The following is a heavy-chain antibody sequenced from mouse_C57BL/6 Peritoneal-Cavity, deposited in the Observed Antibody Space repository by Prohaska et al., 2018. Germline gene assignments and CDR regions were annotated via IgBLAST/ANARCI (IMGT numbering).Heavy chain of an antibody. CDR3: AYTILSLSAMDY. V-gene: IGHV1-61*01. Sequence: QVQLQQPGAELVRHGSSVKLSCKATGYTFNSYWMDWVKQRPGQGLEWIGNIYHSDSETHYNQKFKEKATLTVDKSSSTAYLQLSSLTSENSAVYHCAYTILSLSAMDYRRQVNAVTASS. J-gene: IGHJ4*01. CDR2: IYHSDSET. CDR1: GYTFNSYW. D-gene: IGHD6-1*01.